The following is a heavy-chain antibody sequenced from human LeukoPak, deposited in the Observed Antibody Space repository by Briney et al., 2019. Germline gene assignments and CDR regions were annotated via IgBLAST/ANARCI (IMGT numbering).Heavy chain of an antibody. Sequence: ASVKVSCKASGYTFTGYYTHWVRQAPGQGLEWMGWINPNSGGTNYAQKFQGRVTMTRDTSISTAYMELSRLRSDDAAVYYCARVSSSWSVYFDYWGQGTLVTVSS. CDR3: ARVSSSWSVYFDY. CDR2: INPNSGGT. V-gene: IGHV1-2*02. J-gene: IGHJ4*02. D-gene: IGHD6-13*01. CDR1: GYTFTGYY.